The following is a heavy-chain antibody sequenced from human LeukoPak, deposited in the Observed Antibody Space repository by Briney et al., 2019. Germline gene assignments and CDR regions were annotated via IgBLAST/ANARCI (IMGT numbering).Heavy chain of an antibody. CDR1: GGSISSSSYY. V-gene: IGHV4-39*01. D-gene: IGHD6-13*01. CDR2: IYYSGST. Sequence: SETLSLTCTVSGGSISSSSYYWGWIRQPPGKGLEWIGSIYYSGSTYYNPSLKSRVTISVDTSKNQFSLKLSSVTAADTAVCYCARQNIAAAGTNWFDPWGQGTLVTVSS. J-gene: IGHJ5*02. CDR3: ARQNIAAAGTNWFDP.